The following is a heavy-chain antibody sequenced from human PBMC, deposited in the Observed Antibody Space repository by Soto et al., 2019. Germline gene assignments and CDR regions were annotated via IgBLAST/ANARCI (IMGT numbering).Heavy chain of an antibody. Sequence: SETLSLTCTVSGDSISTDYWSWIRQSPGKGLEWIGFIYYGGSTNYNPSLKSRVTISVDTPKNQFSLKLSSVTAADTAVYYCARHGRYFDLYTWFDPWGQGTLVTVSS. V-gene: IGHV4-59*08. CDR3: ARHGRYFDLYTWFDP. CDR1: GDSISTDY. CDR2: IYYGGST. D-gene: IGHD3-9*01. J-gene: IGHJ5*02.